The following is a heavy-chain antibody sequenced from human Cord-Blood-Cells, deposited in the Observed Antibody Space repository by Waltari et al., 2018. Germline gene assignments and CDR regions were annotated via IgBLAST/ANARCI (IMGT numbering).Heavy chain of an antibody. Sequence: VQLQESGPGLVKPSETLSLTCTVSGYSISSGYYWGWIRQPPGKGLEWIGSIYHSGNNYNDPSLKSRVTITVDTSKNQFSLKLSSVTAADTAVYYCASGVVVPANYWFDPWGQGTLVTVSS. CDR3: ASGVVVPANYWFDP. J-gene: IGHJ5*02. CDR2: IYHSGNN. V-gene: IGHV4-38-2*02. CDR1: GYSISSGYY. D-gene: IGHD2-2*01.